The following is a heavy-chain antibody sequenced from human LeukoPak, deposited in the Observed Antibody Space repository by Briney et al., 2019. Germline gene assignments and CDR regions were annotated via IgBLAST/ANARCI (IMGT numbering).Heavy chain of an antibody. V-gene: IGHV1-8*01. CDR1: GYTFTSYD. CDR2: MSPASGNT. CDR3: AKTSGGNY. D-gene: IGHD4-23*01. J-gene: IGHJ4*02. Sequence: ASVKVSCKASGYTFTSYDLNWVRRATGQGLEWMGWMSPASGNTGYAQEFQGRVTMTRDTSVSTAYMELNSLRAEDTAVYYCAKTSGGNYWGQGTLVTVSP.